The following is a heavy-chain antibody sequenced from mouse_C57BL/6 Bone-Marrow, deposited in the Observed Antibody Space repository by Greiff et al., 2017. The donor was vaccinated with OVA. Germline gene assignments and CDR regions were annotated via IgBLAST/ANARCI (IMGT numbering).Heavy chain of an antibody. D-gene: IGHD2-3*01. Sequence: VESGEGLVKPGGSLKLSCAASGFTFSSYAMSWVRQTPEKRLEWVAYISSGGDYIYYADTVKGRFTISSDNARNTLYMQMSSLKSEDTAMYYCTRDGYYAMDYWGQGTSVTVSS. V-gene: IGHV5-9-1*02. CDR2: ISSGGDYI. CDR3: TRDGYYAMDY. CDR1: GFTFSSYA. J-gene: IGHJ4*01.